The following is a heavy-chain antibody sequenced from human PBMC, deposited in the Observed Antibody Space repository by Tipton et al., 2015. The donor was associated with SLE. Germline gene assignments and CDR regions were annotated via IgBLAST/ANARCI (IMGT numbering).Heavy chain of an antibody. CDR2: ISGSGGST. CDR3: AKGPGGGATPFDY. V-gene: IGHV3-23*01. D-gene: IGHD1-26*01. J-gene: IGHJ4*02. Sequence: SLRLSCAASGFTFSSYAMSWVRQAPGKGLEWGSAISGSGGSTYYADSVKGRFTISRDNSKNTLYLQMNSLRAEDTAVYYCAKGPGGGATPFDYWGQGTLVTVSS. CDR1: GFTFSSYA.